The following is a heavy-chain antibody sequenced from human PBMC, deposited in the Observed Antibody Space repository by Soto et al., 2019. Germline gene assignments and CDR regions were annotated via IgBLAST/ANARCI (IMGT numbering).Heavy chain of an antibody. Sequence: ASVKVSCKTSGFSFTSNHIHWLRQAPGQGLEGMGVINPSLGRANHAQKFQDRVAMTWDTSTTTVYMELSGLRSDATPVYYCARAPYSSTSFFFDYWGPGALVTVPS. CDR2: INPSLGRA. D-gene: IGHD6-6*01. CDR3: ARAPYSSTSFFFDY. J-gene: IGHJ4*02. CDR1: GFSFTSNH. V-gene: IGHV1-46*01.